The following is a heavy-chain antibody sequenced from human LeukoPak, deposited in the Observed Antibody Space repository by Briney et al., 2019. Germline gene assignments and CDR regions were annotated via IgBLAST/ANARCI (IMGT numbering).Heavy chain of an antibody. V-gene: IGHV1-46*01. D-gene: IGHD1/OR15-1a*01. CDR3: ARENTLITRGDYYYGMDV. Sequence: GASVKVSCKASGYTFTLYYMHWVRQAPGQGLEWMAIVNPSSGITTYGQKFQGRVAVTRDTSTSTVYMELSGLRSEDTAVYYCARENTLITRGDYYYGMDVWGQGTTVIVSS. CDR1: GYTFTLYY. CDR2: VNPSSGIT. J-gene: IGHJ6*02.